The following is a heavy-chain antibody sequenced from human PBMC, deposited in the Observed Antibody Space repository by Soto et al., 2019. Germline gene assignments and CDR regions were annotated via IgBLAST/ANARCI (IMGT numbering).Heavy chain of an antibody. V-gene: IGHV4-34*01. CDR3: ALRPRRAAGSLTH. CDR1: GGSFSGYY. Sequence: SETLSLTCAVDGGSFSGYYWSWIRQPPGKGLEWIGEINHSGSTNYNPSLKSRVTISVDTSKNQFSLKLSSVTAADTAVYYCALRPRRAAGSLTHWGQGTLVTVSS. CDR2: INHSGST. D-gene: IGHD6-13*01. J-gene: IGHJ4*02.